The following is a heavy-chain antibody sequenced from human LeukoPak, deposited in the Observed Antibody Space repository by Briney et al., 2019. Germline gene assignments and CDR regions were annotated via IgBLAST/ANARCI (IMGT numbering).Heavy chain of an antibody. V-gene: IGHV4-34*01. Sequence: NTSETLSLTCAVYGGSFSGYYWSWIRQPPGKGLEWIGEINHSGSTNYNPSLKSRVTISVDTSKNQFSLKLSSVTAADTAVYYCARGGYGDPADYWGQGTLVTVSS. J-gene: IGHJ4*02. CDR3: ARGGYGDPADY. CDR2: INHSGST. D-gene: IGHD5-12*01. CDR1: GGSFSGYY.